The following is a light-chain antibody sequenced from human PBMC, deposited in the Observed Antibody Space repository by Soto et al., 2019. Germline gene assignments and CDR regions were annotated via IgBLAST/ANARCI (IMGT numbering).Light chain of an antibody. CDR3: QKYNRAPWT. Sequence: DIQMTQSPSSLSASVGDRVTITCRASQDISNYLAWYQQKPGKVPKLLIYGASTLQSGVPSLFSGSGSGTDFTLTISSLQTEDVATDYCQKYNRAPWTFVQGNKKESK. CDR1: QDISNY. CDR2: GAS. J-gene: IGKJ1*01. V-gene: IGKV1-27*01.